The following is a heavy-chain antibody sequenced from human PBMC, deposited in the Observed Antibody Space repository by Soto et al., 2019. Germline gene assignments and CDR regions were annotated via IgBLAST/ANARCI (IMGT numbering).Heavy chain of an antibody. CDR3: ARGLDNWNYVGSVDD. J-gene: IGHJ4*01. Sequence: ASVKVSCKASGYTFTGYYMHWVRQAPGQGLEGMGWMNPNSGSTGYAQKFQGRVTMTRNTSISTAYMALSSLRSDDTAVYYCARGLDNWNYVGSVDDWGHGTLVTVSS. CDR2: MNPNSGST. D-gene: IGHD1-7*01. CDR1: GYTFTGYY. V-gene: IGHV1-8*02.